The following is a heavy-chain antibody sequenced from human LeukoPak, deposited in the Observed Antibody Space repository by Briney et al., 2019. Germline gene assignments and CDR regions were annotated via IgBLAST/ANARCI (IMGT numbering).Heavy chain of an antibody. CDR2: IDPRDSYT. CDR3: ARHLPYYYYGMDV. V-gene: IGHV5-10-1*01. CDR1: GYSFTSYW. J-gene: IGHJ6*04. Sequence: PGESLKISCKGSGYSFTSYWISWARQMPGKGLEWMGRIDPRDSYTSYSPSFQGHVTISADKSISTAYLQWSSLKASDTAMYYCARHLPYYYYGMDVWGKGTTVTVSS.